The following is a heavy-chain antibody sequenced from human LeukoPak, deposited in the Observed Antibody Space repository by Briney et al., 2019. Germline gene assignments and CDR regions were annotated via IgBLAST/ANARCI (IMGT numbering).Heavy chain of an antibody. CDR1: GDSINSLDL. J-gene: IGHJ4*02. Sequence: PSGTLSLTCTVSGDSINSLDLWSWVRQPPGKGLEWIGYIYYSGSTYYNPSLKSRVTISVDTSKNQFSLKLSSVTAADTAVYYCARDPDYWGQGTLVTVSS. CDR2: IYYSGST. V-gene: IGHV4-4*02. CDR3: ARDPDY.